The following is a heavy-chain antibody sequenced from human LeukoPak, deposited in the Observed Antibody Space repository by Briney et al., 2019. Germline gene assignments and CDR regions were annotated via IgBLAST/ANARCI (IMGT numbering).Heavy chain of an antibody. CDR2: IIPIFGTA. CDR1: GGTFSSYA. CDR3: ARVGCSGASCHSWFDY. V-gene: IGHV1-69*06. D-gene: IGHD2-15*01. J-gene: IGHJ4*02. Sequence: ASVKVSCKASGGTFSSYAISWVRQAPGQGLEWMGGIIPIFGTANYAQKFQGRVTITADKSTSTAYMELSSLRSEDTAVYYCARVGCSGASCHSWFDYWGQGTLVTVSS.